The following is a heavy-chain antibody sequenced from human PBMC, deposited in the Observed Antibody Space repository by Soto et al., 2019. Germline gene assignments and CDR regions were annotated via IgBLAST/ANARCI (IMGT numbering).Heavy chain of an antibody. CDR1: GGSISSYY. Sequence: SETLSLTCTVSGGSISSYYWSWIRQPPGKGLEWIGYIYYSGSTNYNPSLKRRVTISVDTSKNRFSLKLSSVTAAHTAVYYCARTDIVVVPAADSSSARGIWFDPWGQGTLVTVSS. D-gene: IGHD2-2*01. J-gene: IGHJ5*02. CDR3: ARTDIVVVPAADSSSARGIWFDP. V-gene: IGHV4-59*01. CDR2: IYYSGST.